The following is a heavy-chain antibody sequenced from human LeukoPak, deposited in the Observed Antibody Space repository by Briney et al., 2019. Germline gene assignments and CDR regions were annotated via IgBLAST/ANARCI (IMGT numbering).Heavy chain of an antibody. CDR3: ARRWRYYDSSGYYDNLDY. D-gene: IGHD3-22*01. Sequence: SETLSLTCTVSGGSVSDYYWSWIRQSPGKGLERIGYIYYTGTNYNPSLKSRVTISVDTSKNQFSLKLSSVTAPDTAVYYCARRWRYYDSSGYYDNLDYWGQGILVTVSS. V-gene: IGHV4-59*02. CDR1: GGSVSDYY. J-gene: IGHJ4*02. CDR2: IYYTGT.